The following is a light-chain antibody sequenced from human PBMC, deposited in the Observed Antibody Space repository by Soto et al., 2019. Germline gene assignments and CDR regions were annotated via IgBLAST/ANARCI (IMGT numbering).Light chain of an antibody. CDR3: QHYGSSWT. CDR1: QSVSSSY. J-gene: IGKJ1*01. CDR2: GSS. Sequence: EIVLTQSPGTLSLSPGARATLSCRASQSVSSSYLAWYQQKPGQAPRLLIYGSSSRATGIPDRFSGSGSGTDFTLTISRPEPEDFAVYYCQHYGSSWTFGQGTKVEIK. V-gene: IGKV3-20*01.